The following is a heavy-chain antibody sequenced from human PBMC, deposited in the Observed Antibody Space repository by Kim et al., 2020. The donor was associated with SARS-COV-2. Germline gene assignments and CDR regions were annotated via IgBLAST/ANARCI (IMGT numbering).Heavy chain of an antibody. Sequence: GGSLRLSCAASGFTFSSYAMTWVRQAPGKGPECVSVIGNDVPNNGGSTAYADSVRGRFTISRDNSKNTLYLQMNSLRVEDTAVYYCAKWPEMATRAPGLGYFDYWGQGALVTVSS. V-gene: IGHV3-23*01. CDR3: AKWPEMATRAPGLGYFDY. CDR1: GFTFSSYA. D-gene: IGHD5-12*01. CDR2: IGNDVPNNGGST. J-gene: IGHJ4*02.